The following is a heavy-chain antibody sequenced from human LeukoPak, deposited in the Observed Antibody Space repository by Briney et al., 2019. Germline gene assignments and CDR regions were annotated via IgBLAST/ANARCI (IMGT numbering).Heavy chain of an antibody. CDR2: ISGSGGST. CDR3: AKDQKYYYDSSGCDY. CDR1: GFTFSSYA. D-gene: IGHD3-22*01. Sequence: GGSLRLSCAASGFTFSSYAMSWVRQAPGKGLEWVSAISGSGGSTYYADSVKGRFTISRDNSKNTLYLQMNSLRAEDTAVYYCAKDQKYYYDSSGCDYWGQGTLLTVSS. J-gene: IGHJ4*02. V-gene: IGHV3-23*01.